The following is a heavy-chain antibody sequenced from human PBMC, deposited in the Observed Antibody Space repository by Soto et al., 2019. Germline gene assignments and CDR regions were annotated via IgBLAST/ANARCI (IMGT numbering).Heavy chain of an antibody. CDR2: IYYTGTT. D-gene: IGHD6-13*01. J-gene: IGHJ5*02. Sequence: PEETLSLNCSVSGGSIISYYWSWIRQSPGKGLEWIGYIYYTGTTNYNPSLKSRVTISLDTSRNQFSLRLTSVTAADTAVYFCARDQQMGRLDPWGQGTLVTVSS. CDR1: GGSIISYY. CDR3: ARDQQMGRLDP. V-gene: IGHV4-59*01.